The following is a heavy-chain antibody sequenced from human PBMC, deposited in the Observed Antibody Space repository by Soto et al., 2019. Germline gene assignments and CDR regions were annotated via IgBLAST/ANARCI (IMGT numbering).Heavy chain of an antibody. CDR2: ISSSSSTI. Sequence: EVQLVESGGGLVQPGGSLRLSCAASGFTFSSYSMNWVRQAPGKGLEWVSYISSSSSTIYYADSVKGRFTISRDNAKNSLNLQMNSLRDGDRGVYYCARDHDSGGRYDAFGIWGQGTIVTVSS. CDR1: GFTFSSYS. CDR3: ARDHDSGGRYDAFGI. D-gene: IGHD6-19*01. J-gene: IGHJ3*02. V-gene: IGHV3-48*02.